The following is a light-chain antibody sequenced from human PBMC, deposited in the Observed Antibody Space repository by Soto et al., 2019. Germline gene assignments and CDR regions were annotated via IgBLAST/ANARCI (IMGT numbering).Light chain of an antibody. CDR2: GDT. J-gene: IGLJ2*01. V-gene: IGLV1-40*01. CDR1: SSNIGAGYD. Sequence: QSALTQPPSVSGAPGQGVTISCTGSSSNIGAGYDVQWYQQLPGLTPRLLIYGDTIRPSGVPDRFSASKSGASGSLAITGLQAEDEADYYCQSYDTSLRGVVFGGGTKLTVL. CDR3: QSYDTSLRGVV.